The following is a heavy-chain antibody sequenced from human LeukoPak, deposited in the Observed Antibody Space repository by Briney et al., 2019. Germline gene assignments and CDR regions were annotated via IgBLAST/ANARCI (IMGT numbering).Heavy chain of an antibody. CDR1: GYTFTSYG. D-gene: IGHD3-16*01. CDR3: ARDIKRSRARWENLGVDP. Sequence: AAVKVSCKASGYTFTSYGISWVRQAPVQGLEWMGWISAYNGNTNYAQKFQGRVTMTTDTSTSTAYMELRSLRSDDTAMYYCARDIKRSRARWENLGVDPWGQGTLVTVSS. CDR2: ISAYNGNT. J-gene: IGHJ5*02. V-gene: IGHV1-18*01.